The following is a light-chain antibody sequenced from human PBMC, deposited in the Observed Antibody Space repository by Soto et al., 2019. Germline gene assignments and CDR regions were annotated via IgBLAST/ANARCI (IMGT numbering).Light chain of an antibody. CDR3: SSYTSSSTL. Sequence: QSVLTQPASVSDSPGQSITISCTGTSSDVGGYNYVSWYQQHPGKAPKLMIYAVTDRPSGVSSRFSGSKSGNTASLTISGLQAEDEADYYCSSYTSSSTLFGTGTKVTVL. CDR1: SSDVGGYNY. V-gene: IGLV2-14*01. CDR2: AVT. J-gene: IGLJ1*01.